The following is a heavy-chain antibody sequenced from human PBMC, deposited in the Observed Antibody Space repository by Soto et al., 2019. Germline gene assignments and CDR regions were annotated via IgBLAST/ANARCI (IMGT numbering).Heavy chain of an antibody. Sequence: EVQLVESGGGLVQPGGSLRLSCAASGFTFSSYWMSWVRQAPGKGLEWVANIKQDGSEKYYVDSVKGRFTISRDNAKNSLNLQMNSLRAEDTAVYYCARVGYCSGGSCYPFDYWGQGTLVTVSS. J-gene: IGHJ4*02. CDR3: ARVGYCSGGSCYPFDY. V-gene: IGHV3-7*01. D-gene: IGHD2-15*01. CDR2: IKQDGSEK. CDR1: GFTFSSYW.